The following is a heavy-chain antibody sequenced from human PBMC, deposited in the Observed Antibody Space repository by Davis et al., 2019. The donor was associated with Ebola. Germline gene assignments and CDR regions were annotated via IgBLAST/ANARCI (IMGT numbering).Heavy chain of an antibody. CDR3: ARPGRSTSPGY. D-gene: IGHD6-13*01. CDR2: IKQDGSEK. CDR1: GFTFSTYW. J-gene: IGHJ4*02. Sequence: GESLKISCAVSGFTFSTYWMTWVRQAPGKGLEWVANIKQDGSEKYYVDSVKGRFTISRDNANNLLYLQMNSLRDEDTAVYYCARPGRSTSPGYWGQGTLVTVSS. V-gene: IGHV3-7*01.